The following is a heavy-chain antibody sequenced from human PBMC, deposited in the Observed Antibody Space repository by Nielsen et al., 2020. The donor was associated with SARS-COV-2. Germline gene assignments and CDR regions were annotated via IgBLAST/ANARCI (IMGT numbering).Heavy chain of an antibody. V-gene: IGHV1-18*01. CDR1: GYTLTELS. CDR3: ARDPVGGYCSSTSCYTSRPDY. J-gene: IGHJ4*02. Sequence: ASVKVSCKVSGYTLTELSMHWVRQAPGKGLEWMGWISAYNGNTNYAQKLQGRVTMTTDTSTSTAYMELRSLRSDDTAVYYCARDPVGGYCSSTSCYTSRPDYWGQGTLVTVSS. D-gene: IGHD2-2*02. CDR2: ISAYNGNT.